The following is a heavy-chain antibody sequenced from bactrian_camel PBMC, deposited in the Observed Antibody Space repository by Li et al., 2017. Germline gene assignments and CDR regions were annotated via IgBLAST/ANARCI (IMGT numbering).Heavy chain of an antibody. D-gene: IGHD1*01. V-gene: IGHV3S6*01. Sequence: HVQLVESGGGSVQAGESLRLSCAASGSARSRRCWAWFRQAPGKEREAVARINVDGSVTYADSVKGRFAISADNAKNTLYLQMNSLKHEDTGMYYCAAQWSNDGYCYNRLDPALYSHWGQGTQVTVS. CDR3: AAQWSNDGYCYNRLDPALYSH. J-gene: IGHJ4*01. CDR1: GSARSRRC. CDR2: INVDGSVT.